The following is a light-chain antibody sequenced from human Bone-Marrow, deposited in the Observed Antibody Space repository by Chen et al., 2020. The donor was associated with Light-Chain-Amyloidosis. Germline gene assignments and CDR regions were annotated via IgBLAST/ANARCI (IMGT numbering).Light chain of an antibody. V-gene: IGLV6-57*01. CDR1: SGSIATNY. CDR3: QSYQGSSQGV. J-gene: IGLJ3*02. Sequence: NFMLTQPHYVSESPGKTVIISCTRSSGSIATNYVQWYQQRPSSSPTTVIYEDDQRPSGVPDRFSGSIDRSSNSASLTISGLKTEDEADYYCQSYQGSSQGVFGGGTKLTVL. CDR2: EDD.